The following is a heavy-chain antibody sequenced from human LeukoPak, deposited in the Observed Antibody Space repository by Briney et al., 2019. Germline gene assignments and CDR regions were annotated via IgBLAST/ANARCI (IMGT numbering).Heavy chain of an antibody. D-gene: IGHD3-3*01. V-gene: IGHV4-59*01. J-gene: IGHJ6*02. CDR1: GGSISSYY. Sequence: SETLSLTCTVSGGSISSYYWSWIRQPPGKGLEWIGYIYYSGSTNYNPSLKSRVTISVDTSKNRFSLKLSSVTAADTAVYYCARVKYYDFWSGYYYYYGMDVWGQGTTVTVSS. CDR2: IYYSGST. CDR3: ARVKYYDFWSGYYYYYGMDV.